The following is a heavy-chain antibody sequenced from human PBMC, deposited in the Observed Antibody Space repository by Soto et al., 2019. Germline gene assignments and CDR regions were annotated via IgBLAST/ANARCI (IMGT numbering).Heavy chain of an antibody. Sequence: EASVKVSCKASGGTFSSYAISWVRQATGQGLEWMGGIIPIFGTANYAQKFQGRVTITADESTSTAYVELSSLRSEDTAVYYCARGRGKSYDMSAANFDYWGQGTLVTVSS. CDR1: GGTFSSYA. V-gene: IGHV1-69*13. J-gene: IGHJ4*02. CDR3: ARGRGKSYDMSAANFDY. D-gene: IGHD3-9*01. CDR2: IIPIFGTA.